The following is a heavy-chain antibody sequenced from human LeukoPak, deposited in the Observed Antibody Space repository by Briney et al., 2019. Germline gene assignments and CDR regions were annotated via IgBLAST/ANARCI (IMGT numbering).Heavy chain of an antibody. D-gene: IGHD3-22*01. CDR3: ARDTYYYDSSGYYYPDY. CDR1: GGSFSGYY. V-gene: IGHV4-34*01. CDR2: INHSGST. J-gene: IGHJ4*02. Sequence: SETLSLTCAVYGGSFSGYYWSWIRQPPGKGLEWIGEINHSGSTNYNPSLKSRVTISVDTSKNQFSLKLSSVTAADTAVYYCARDTYYYDSSGYYYPDYWGQGTLVTVSS.